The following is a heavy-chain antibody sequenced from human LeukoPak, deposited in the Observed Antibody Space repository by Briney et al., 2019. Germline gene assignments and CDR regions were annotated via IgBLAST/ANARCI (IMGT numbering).Heavy chain of an antibody. J-gene: IGHJ4*02. V-gene: IGHV3-30*18. CDR3: AKGKSSGSNFDY. Sequence: GGSLRLSCAASGFTFSSYGMHWVRQAPGKGLEWVTVISYDGSNKYYADSVKGRFTISRDNSKNTLYLQMNSLRAEDTAVYYCAKGKSSGSNFDYWGQGTLVTVSS. CDR2: ISYDGSNK. D-gene: IGHD6-19*01. CDR1: GFTFSSYG.